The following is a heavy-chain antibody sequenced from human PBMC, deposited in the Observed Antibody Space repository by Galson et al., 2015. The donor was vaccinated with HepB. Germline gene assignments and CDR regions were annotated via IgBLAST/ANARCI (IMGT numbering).Heavy chain of an antibody. CDR3: ARWRQGSSWTYYYYYGMDV. CDR2: IIPILGIA. D-gene: IGHD6-13*01. CDR1: GGTFSSYA. V-gene: IGHV1-69*04. J-gene: IGHJ6*02. Sequence: SVKVSCKASGGTFSSYAISWVRQAPGQGLEWMGRIIPILGIANYAQKFQGRVTITADKSTSTAYMELSSLRSEDTAVYYCARWRQGSSWTYYYYYGMDVWGQGTTVTVSS.